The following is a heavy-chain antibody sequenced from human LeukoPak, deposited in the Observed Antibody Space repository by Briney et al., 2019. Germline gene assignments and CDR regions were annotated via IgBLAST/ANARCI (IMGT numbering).Heavy chain of an antibody. Sequence: ASVKVSCKASGYTFTTYYMHWVRQAPGQGLEWMGWISAYNGNTNYAQKLQGRVTMTTDTSTSTAYMELRSLRSDDTAVYYCAREKHGGFGESDYWGQGTLVTVSS. V-gene: IGHV1-18*04. CDR3: AREKHGGFGESDY. D-gene: IGHD3-10*01. J-gene: IGHJ4*02. CDR1: GYTFTTYY. CDR2: ISAYNGNT.